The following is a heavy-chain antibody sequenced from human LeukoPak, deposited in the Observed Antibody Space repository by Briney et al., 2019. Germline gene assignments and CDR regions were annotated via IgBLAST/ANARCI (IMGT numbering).Heavy chain of an antibody. J-gene: IGHJ3*02. V-gene: IGHV3-74*01. D-gene: IGHD3-3*01. CDR2: IRTDGLET. CDR1: GLTFNNYW. CDR3: ARVMSGYYVVLDI. Sequence: PGGSLRLSCAASGLTFNNYWMHWVRQAPGKGLVWVSRIRTDGLETSYADSAKGRFTVSRDNAKNTLYLQMNSLRAEDTAVYYCARVMSGYYVVLDIWGQGTMVTVSS.